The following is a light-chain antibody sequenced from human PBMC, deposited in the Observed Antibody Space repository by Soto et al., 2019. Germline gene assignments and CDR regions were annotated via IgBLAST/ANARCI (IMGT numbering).Light chain of an antibody. V-gene: IGKV3-20*01. CDR3: QQYGSSPQT. Sequence: EIALTQSPGTLSLSPGERATLSCRASQSVSSSYLAWYQQKPGQAPRLLIYGASSRATGIPDRFSGSGSGTDFTFTISRLEPEDFAVYYCQQYGSSPQTFGQGTKVDIK. J-gene: IGKJ1*01. CDR1: QSVSSSY. CDR2: GAS.